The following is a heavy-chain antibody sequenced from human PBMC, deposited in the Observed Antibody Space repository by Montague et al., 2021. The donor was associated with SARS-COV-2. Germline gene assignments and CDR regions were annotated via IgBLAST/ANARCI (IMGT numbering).Heavy chain of an antibody. D-gene: IGHD3-9*01. CDR3: ARAVLRYFDWTSPFDY. V-gene: IGHV4-61*02. CDR2: IYTSGST. Sequence: TLSLTCTVSGGSISSGSYYWSWIRQPAGKGLEWIGRIYTSGSTNYNPSFKSRVTISVDTSKNQFSLKLSSVTAADTAVYYCARAVLRYFDWTSPFDYWGQGTLVTVSS. J-gene: IGHJ4*02. CDR1: GGSISSGSYY.